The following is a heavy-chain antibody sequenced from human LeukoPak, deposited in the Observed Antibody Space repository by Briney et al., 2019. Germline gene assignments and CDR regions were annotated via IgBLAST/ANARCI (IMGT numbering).Heavy chain of an antibody. V-gene: IGHV4-39*07. J-gene: IGHJ4*02. CDR2: IYYSGST. CDR3: ARDVVVTALYYFDY. CDR1: GGSISSSSYY. Sequence: SETLSLTCTVSGGSISSSSYYWGWIRQPPGKGLEWIGSIYYSGSTYYNPSLKSRVTISVDTSKNQFSPKLSSVTAADTAVYYCARDVVVTALYYFDYWGQGTLVTVSS. D-gene: IGHD2-21*02.